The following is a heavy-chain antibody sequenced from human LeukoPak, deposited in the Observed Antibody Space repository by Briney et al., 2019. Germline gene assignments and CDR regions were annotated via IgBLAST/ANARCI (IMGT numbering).Heavy chain of an antibody. J-gene: IGHJ4*02. D-gene: IGHD1-1*01. CDR3: ARFPYNWND. V-gene: IGHV1-8*01. CDR1: GYTFTSYD. CDR2: MNPNSGNT. Sequence: ASVKVSCKASGYTFTSYDINWVRQATGQGLEWMEWMNPNSGNTGYAQKFQPRVTMTRNTTISTAYMELNSLRSEDTTVYYCARFPYNWNDWGQGTLVTVSS.